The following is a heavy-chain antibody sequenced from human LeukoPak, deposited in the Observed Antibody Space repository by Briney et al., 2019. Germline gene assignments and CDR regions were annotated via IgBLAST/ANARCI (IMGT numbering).Heavy chain of an antibody. CDR2: IYYSGST. D-gene: IGHD4/OR15-4a*01. J-gene: IGHJ4*02. CDR3: ARHAAFADYQSHLTHFDY. CDR1: GGSISSYY. Sequence: PETLSLTRTVSGGSISSYYRSWIRQPPGKGLEWIGYIYYSGSTNYNPSLKSRVTISVDTSKNQISLRMSAVTAAYTALYYSARHAAFADYQSHLTHFDYWGQGTLVTVSS. V-gene: IGHV4-59*08.